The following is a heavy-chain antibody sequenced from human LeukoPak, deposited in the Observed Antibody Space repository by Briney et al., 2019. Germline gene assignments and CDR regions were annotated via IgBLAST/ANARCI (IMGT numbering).Heavy chain of an antibody. CDR3: ARPVGSKDAFDI. CDR1: GGTFSSYA. J-gene: IGHJ3*02. CDR2: IIPIFGTA. D-gene: IGHD1-26*01. Sequence: SVKASCKASGGTFSSYAISWVRQAPGQGLEWMGGIIPIFGTANYAQKFQGRVTITADESTSTAYMELSSLRSEDTAVYYCARPVGSKDAFDIWGQGTMVTVSS. V-gene: IGHV1-69*13.